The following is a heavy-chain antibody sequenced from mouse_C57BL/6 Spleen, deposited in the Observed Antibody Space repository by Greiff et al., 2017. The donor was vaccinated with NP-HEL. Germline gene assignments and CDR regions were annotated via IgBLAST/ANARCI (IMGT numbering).Heavy chain of an antibody. J-gene: IGHJ2*01. CDR1: GYTFTSYW. CDR3: ARDDYGYYFDY. V-gene: IGHV1-53*01. CDR2: INPSNGGT. Sequence: QVHVKQPGTELVKPGASVKLSCKASGYTFTSYWMHWVKQRPGQGLEWIGNINPSNGGTNYNEKFKSKATLTVDKSSSTAYMQLSSLTSEDSAVYYCARDDYGYYFDYWGQGTTLTVSS. D-gene: IGHD2-4*01.